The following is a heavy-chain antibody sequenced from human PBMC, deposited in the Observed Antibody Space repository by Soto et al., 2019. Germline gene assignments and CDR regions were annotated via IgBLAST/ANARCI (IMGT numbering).Heavy chain of an antibody. CDR2: IIPIFGTA. CDR1: GGTFSSYA. J-gene: IGHJ6*02. D-gene: IGHD7-27*01. Sequence: SVKVSCKASGGTFSSYAISWVRQAPGQGLEWMGGIIPIFGTANYAQKFQGRVTITADESTSTAYMELSSLRSEDTAVYYCARVGTTGDRGYYYGMHVWGQGTPVTV. CDR3: ARVGTTGDRGYYYGMHV. V-gene: IGHV1-69*13.